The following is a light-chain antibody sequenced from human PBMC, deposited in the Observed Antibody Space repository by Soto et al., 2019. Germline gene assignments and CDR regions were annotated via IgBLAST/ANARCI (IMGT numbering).Light chain of an antibody. V-gene: IGKV3-20*01. Sequence: EIVLTQSPGTLSLSPGERATLSCRARQSVSSNYLAWYQQKPGQAPRHLIYGASSRATGIPDRFSGSGSGTDFSLTISRLEPEDFAVYYCQQYGSSLSITFGQGTRLEIK. CDR3: QQYGSSLSIT. J-gene: IGKJ5*01. CDR1: QSVSSNY. CDR2: GAS.